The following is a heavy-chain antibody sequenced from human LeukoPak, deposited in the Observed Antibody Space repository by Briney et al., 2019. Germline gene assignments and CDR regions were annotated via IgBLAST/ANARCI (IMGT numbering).Heavy chain of an antibody. J-gene: IGHJ4*02. CDR3: ARVVWSYGYFDY. CDR1: GFTVSSNY. V-gene: IGHV3-11*01. Sequence: PGGSLRLSCAASGFTVSSNYMSWVRQAPGKGLEWVSFISGSDNTIYYADSVKGRFTISRDNAENSLYLQVNSLRAEDTAVYYCARVVWSYGYFDYWGQGTLVTVSS. D-gene: IGHD3-10*01. CDR2: ISGSDNTI.